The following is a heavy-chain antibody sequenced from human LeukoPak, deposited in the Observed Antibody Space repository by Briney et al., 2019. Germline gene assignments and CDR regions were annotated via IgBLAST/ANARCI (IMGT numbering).Heavy chain of an antibody. CDR1: RFTFSCYG. CDR2: ISGGGSTT. Sequence: PGGSLKLSCAASRFTFSCYGMSWVRQAPGKGLEWVASISGGGSTTYNTDAVRGRFTISRDYSKSTVSLQMSSLRVEDTAGYYCAKGGAYGSGSYFDYWGQGTLVTVSS. D-gene: IGHD3-10*01. CDR3: AKGGAYGSGSYFDY. J-gene: IGHJ4*02. V-gene: IGHV3-23*01.